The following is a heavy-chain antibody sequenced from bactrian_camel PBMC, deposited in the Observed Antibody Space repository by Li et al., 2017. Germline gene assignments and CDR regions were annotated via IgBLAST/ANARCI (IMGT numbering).Heavy chain of an antibody. CDR1: GFAFSTYY. CDR3: ATDLIGWSGSFNY. J-gene: IGHJ4*01. Sequence: HVQLVESGGGLVQPGGSLRLSCAASGFAFSTYYMTWVRQAPGKGLGWVSTIYSDGSNTYYADSLKERFTISRDNARNTVYLQMDSLKSEDTALYYCATDLIGWSGSFNYWGQGTQVTVS. V-gene: IGHV3-2*01. CDR2: IYSDGSNT. D-gene: IGHD6*01.